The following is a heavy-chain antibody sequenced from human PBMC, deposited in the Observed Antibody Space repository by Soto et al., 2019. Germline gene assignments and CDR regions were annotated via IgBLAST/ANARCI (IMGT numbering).Heavy chain of an antibody. CDR2: INGSASGK. Sequence: GGSLRLSCAASGFSFSSFAMNWVRQPPGKGLEWVANINGSASGKFYADPVKGRFTISRDNARNSLYLQMNSLRADDTAVYYCARSMGWRDAFDIWGQGTVVTVSS. D-gene: IGHD3-10*01. CDR3: ARSMGWRDAFDI. CDR1: GFSFSSFA. J-gene: IGHJ3*02. V-gene: IGHV3-48*03.